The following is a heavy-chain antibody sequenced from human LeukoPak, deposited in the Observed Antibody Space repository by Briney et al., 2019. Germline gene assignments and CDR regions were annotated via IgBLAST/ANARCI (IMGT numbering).Heavy chain of an antibody. D-gene: IGHD3-22*01. J-gene: IGHJ4*02. CDR3: AGRSSSYYWAFDY. V-gene: IGHV3-30-3*01. CDR2: ITYDGSNK. CDR1: GFTFSSNA. Sequence: GRSLRLSCAASGFTFSSNAMHWVRQAPGKGLEWVAVITYDGSNKYYADSVKGRFTISRDNSRNTLYQQMNSLRAEDTAVYYCAGRSSSYYWAFDYWGQGTLVTVSS.